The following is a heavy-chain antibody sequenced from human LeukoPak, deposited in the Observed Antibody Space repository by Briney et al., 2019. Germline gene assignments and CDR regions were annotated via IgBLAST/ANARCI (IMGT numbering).Heavy chain of an antibody. J-gene: IGHJ4*02. Sequence: PGGSLTLSCAASGFTFSRHWMSWVRQAPGRGREWVANIKQDGSEIYYEVSVKGRFTISRDNAKSSLYLQANSLRAEDTAVYHCAREGYRDTSVDYWGRGTLVTVSS. CDR3: AREGYRDTSVDY. CDR1: GFTFSRHW. V-gene: IGHV3-7*05. CDR2: IKQDGSEI. D-gene: IGHD5-18*01.